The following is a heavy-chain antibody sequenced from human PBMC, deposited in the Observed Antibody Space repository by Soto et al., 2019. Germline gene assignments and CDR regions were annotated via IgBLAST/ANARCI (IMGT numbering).Heavy chain of an antibody. J-gene: IGHJ6*03. D-gene: IGHD3-10*01. CDR2: IWYDGSNK. CDR3: ASASMVRGVIITGSLYYMDA. CDR1: GFTFSSYG. V-gene: IGHV3-33*01. Sequence: QVQLVESGGGVVQPGRSLRLSCAASGFTFSSYGMHWVRQAPGKGLEWVAVIWYDGSNKYYADSVKGRFTISRDNSKNTLYLQMNRLRAEDTAVYYCASASMVRGVIITGSLYYMDAWGKGTTVTVSS.